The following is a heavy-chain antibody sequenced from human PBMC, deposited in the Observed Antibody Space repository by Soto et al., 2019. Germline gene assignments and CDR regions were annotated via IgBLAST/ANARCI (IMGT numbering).Heavy chain of an antibody. CDR3: ARRAAPLTDQLPHWYFDL. J-gene: IGHJ2*01. CDR2: IYYSGST. Sequence: QVQLQESGPGLVKPSETLSLTCTVSGGSISSYYWSWIRQPPGKGLEWIGYIYYSGSTNYIPSLKSRVTLSVDTSKTQSSLKLSPVTAADTAVYYCARRAAPLTDQLPHWYFDLWGRGTLVTVSS. CDR1: GGSISSYY. V-gene: IGHV4-59*08. D-gene: IGHD2-2*01.